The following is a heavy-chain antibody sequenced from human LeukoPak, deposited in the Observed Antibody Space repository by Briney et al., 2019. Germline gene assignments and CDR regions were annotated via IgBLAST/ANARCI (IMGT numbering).Heavy chain of an antibody. CDR3: ASNKGSESSSFDY. CDR2: IIAILGIA. V-gene: IGHV1-69*10. D-gene: IGHD6-6*01. Sequence: SEKVSCKASRGTFSSYTIRWVRQAPGQGVEWMGGIIAILGIANYAQKFQGRVTLTADKSTSTAYMELSSLRSEDTAVYYCASNKGSESSSFDYWGQGTLVTVSS. J-gene: IGHJ4*02. CDR1: RGTFSSYT.